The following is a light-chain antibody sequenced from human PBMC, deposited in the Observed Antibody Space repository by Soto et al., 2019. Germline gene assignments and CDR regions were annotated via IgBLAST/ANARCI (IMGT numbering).Light chain of an antibody. Sequence: EIVLQQSPGTLSLSPGERAPLSCRASQSVSNNYLAWYQQKPGQAPRLLIYGASNRATGIPDRFSGSGSGTDFTLTISRLEPEDFAVYYCQQYGSSGTFGQGTKV. CDR2: GAS. V-gene: IGKV3-20*01. J-gene: IGKJ1*01. CDR1: QSVSNNY. CDR3: QQYGSSGT.